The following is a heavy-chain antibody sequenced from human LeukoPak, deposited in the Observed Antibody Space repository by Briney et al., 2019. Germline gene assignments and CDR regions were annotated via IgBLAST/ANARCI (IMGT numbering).Heavy chain of an antibody. CDR3: VREGITKAFDL. CDR2: INPHSGVT. V-gene: IGHV1-2*02. Sequence: SVKVSCKASGFTFTDYYMHWVRLAPGQGLEWMGYINPHSGVTSFPQKFRGRVTLTTDTSISAAYMELSSLISDDTAMYYCVREGITKAFDLWGQGALVTVSS. J-gene: IGHJ4*02. D-gene: IGHD1-14*01. CDR1: GFTFTDYY.